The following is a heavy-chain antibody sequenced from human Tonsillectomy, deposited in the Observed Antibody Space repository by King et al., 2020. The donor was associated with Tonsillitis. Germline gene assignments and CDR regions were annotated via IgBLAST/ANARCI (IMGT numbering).Heavy chain of an antibody. J-gene: IGHJ4*02. CDR1: GFTFSNAW. Sequence: VQLVESGGGLVKPGGSLRLSCAASGFTFSNAWMNWVRQAPGKGLEWVGRTKSETDGGTIDYVAPVKGRFSISRDDTTNTLYLQMNSLKTEDTAVYYCTTDGGGSAFDYWGQGTLVTVSS. V-gene: IGHV3-15*07. CDR3: TTDGGGSAFDY. D-gene: IGHD1-26*01. CDR2: TKSETDGGTI.